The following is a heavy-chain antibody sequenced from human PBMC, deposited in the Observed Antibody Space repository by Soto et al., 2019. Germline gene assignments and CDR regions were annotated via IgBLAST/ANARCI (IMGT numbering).Heavy chain of an antibody. J-gene: IGHJ6*04. D-gene: IGHD6-19*01. CDR1: GLIFSDYH. Sequence: EVQLVESGGGLVQPGGSLRLSCAASGLIFSDYHMDWVRQAPGKGLEWVGRIRRKANSYTTEYAASVKGRFTISRDDSKSSLYLQMSRLKSEDTAVYYCAMLGGWSGGSSGMDVWGEGTTVTVSS. CDR3: AMLGGWSGGSSGMDV. V-gene: IGHV3-72*01. CDR2: IRRKANSYTT.